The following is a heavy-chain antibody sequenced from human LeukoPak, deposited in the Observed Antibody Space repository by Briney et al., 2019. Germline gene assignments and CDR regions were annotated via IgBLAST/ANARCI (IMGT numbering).Heavy chain of an antibody. CDR2: IKQDGSEK. CDR3: ARGGFDY. CDR1: GFTFSNYY. Sequence: GGSLRLSCAASGFTFSNYYMTWVRQAPGKGLEWVANIKQDGSEKYYVDSVKGRFTLSRDNAKSSLYLQMNSLRAEDTAVYYCARGGFDYWGQGTLVTVSS. J-gene: IGHJ4*02. V-gene: IGHV3-7*04.